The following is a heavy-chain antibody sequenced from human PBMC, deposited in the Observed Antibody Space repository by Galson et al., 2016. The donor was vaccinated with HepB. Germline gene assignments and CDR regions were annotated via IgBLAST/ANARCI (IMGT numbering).Heavy chain of an antibody. V-gene: IGHV3-30*18. CDR3: AKGYGLWDY. CDR1: GFTFSSYG. Sequence: LRLSCAASGFTFSSYGMHWVRQAPGKGLEWVAVISYDGSNKYYADSVKGRFTISRDNSKNTLYLQMNSLRAEDTAVYYCAKGYGLWDYWGQGTLVTVSS. CDR2: ISYDGSNK. D-gene: IGHD5-18*01. J-gene: IGHJ4*02.